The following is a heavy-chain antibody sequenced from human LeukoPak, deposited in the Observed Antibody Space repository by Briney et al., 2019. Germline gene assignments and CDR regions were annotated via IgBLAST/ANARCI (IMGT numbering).Heavy chain of an antibody. Sequence: GGSLRLSCAASGLTFIDYDMHWVRQVIGKGLEWVSAIGMRGDTHYSGSVTGRFTLSRQNAESSLYLQMNSLRAEDTAVYYCARGGIQVSGIDEFDYWGQGTLVTVSS. CDR3: ARGGIQVSGIDEFDY. V-gene: IGHV3-13*01. CDR1: GLTFIDYD. J-gene: IGHJ4*02. D-gene: IGHD6-19*01. CDR2: IGMRGDT.